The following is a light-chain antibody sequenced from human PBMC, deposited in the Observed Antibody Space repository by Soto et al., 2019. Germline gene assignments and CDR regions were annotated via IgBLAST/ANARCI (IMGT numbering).Light chain of an antibody. CDR3: QQLKSYPLS. V-gene: IGKV1-9*01. Sequence: DLQLTQSPSFLSASVGDRVTITCRASQVIGNYLAWYQEKPGTAPKLLIYGASTLQSGVPSRFSGSVSGTVSTLTISGLQPEDIATYYCQQLKSYPLSFGGGTRVEIK. J-gene: IGKJ4*01. CDR1: QVIGNY. CDR2: GAS.